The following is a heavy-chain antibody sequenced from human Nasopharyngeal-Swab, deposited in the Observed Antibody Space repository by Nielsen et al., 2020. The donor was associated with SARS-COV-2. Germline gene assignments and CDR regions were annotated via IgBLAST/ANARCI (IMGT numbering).Heavy chain of an antibody. CDR2: IYYSGST. CDR1: GVSISSSSYY. D-gene: IGHD6-19*01. V-gene: IGHV4-39*01. Sequence: SESLSLTCTASGVSISSSSYYWGRIRQPPGQGLEWIGSIYYSGSTYYNPSLTSRLTLSVDTSKNQFSLKPSSVTAADTAVYYCARQTGSSSGWPHTYYFDYWGQGTLVTVSS. CDR3: ARQTGSSSGWPHTYYFDY. J-gene: IGHJ4*02.